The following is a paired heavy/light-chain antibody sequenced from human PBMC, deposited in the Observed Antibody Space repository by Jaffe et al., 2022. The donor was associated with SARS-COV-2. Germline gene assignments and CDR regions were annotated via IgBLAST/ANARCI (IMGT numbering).Light chain of an antibody. CDR3: QQYKTWT. CDR1: QSISTW. CDR2: KAS. Sequence: DIQMTQSPSTLSASVGDRVTITCRASQSISTWLAWYQQKPGKAPKLLIYKASSLESGVPSRFSGSGSGTDFTLTISSLQPDDFATYYCQQYKTWTFGQGTKVEIK. J-gene: IGKJ1*01. V-gene: IGKV1-5*03.
Heavy chain of an antibody. J-gene: IGHJ3*02. V-gene: IGHV3-30*04. Sequence: QVQLVEFGGGVVQPGRSLRLSCAASGFTFSTYAIHWVRQAPGKGLEWVAVVSYDGDNKYYADSVKGRFTLSRDNSKHTLYLQMNSLRVEDTAVYYCARSLGGNYFDAFGIWGQGTMVTVSS. D-gene: IGHD1-26*01. CDR3: ARSLGGNYFDAFGI. CDR1: GFTFSTYA. CDR2: VSYDGDNK.